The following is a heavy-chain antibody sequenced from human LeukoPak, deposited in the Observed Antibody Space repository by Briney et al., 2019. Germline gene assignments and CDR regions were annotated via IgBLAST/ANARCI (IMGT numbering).Heavy chain of an antibody. Sequence: GGSLRLSCAASGFTFSSYAMSWVRQAPGKGLEWVSAISGSGGSTYYADSVKGRFTISRDKSKNTLYLQMNSLRAEETAVYYCAKDSGVDTAMESHYFDYWGQGTLVTVSS. V-gene: IGHV3-23*01. CDR3: AKDSGVDTAMESHYFDY. CDR2: ISGSGGST. CDR1: GFTFSSYA. D-gene: IGHD5-18*01. J-gene: IGHJ4*02.